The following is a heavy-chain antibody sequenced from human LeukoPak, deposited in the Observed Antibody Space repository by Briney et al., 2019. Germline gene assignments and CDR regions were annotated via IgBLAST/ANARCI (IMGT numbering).Heavy chain of an antibody. CDR2: IKQDGSEK. V-gene: IGHV3-7*01. Sequence: GGSLRLSCAASEFNFAIEWMTWVRQAPGTGLEWVATIKQDGSEKYYVDSVKGRFTISRDNAKNSLYLQMNSLRAEDTAVYYCARDFETAFDAFDIWGQGTMVTVSS. CDR1: EFNFAIEW. J-gene: IGHJ3*02. CDR3: ARDFETAFDAFDI.